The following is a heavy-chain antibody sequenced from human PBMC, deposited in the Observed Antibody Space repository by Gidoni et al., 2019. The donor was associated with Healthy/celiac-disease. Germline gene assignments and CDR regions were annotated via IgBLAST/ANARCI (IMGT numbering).Heavy chain of an antibody. CDR3: AHSLGCSSTSCYRAYYYGMDV. D-gene: IGHD2-2*01. Sequence: QITLKESGPTLVKPTQTLTLTCTFSGFSLSTRGVGVGWIRQPPGKALEWLALIYWNDDKRYSPSLKSRLTITKDTSKNQVVLTMTNMDPVDTATYYCAHSLGCSSTSCYRAYYYGMDVWGQGTTVTVSS. V-gene: IGHV2-5*01. CDR2: IYWNDDK. CDR1: GFSLSTRGVG. J-gene: IGHJ6*02.